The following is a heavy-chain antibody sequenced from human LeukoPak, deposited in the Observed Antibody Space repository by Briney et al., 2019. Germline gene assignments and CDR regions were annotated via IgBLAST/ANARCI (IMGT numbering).Heavy chain of an antibody. D-gene: IGHD3-22*01. CDR1: GFTFNSYG. J-gene: IGHJ1*01. CDR2: IWYDGSNK. Sequence: PGGSLRLSCAASGFTFNSYGMHWVRQAPAKGLEWVAVIWYDGSNKYYADSAKGRFTISRDNSKNTLYLQMNSLRAEDTAVYYCARNGDSSGYYVFQHWGQGTLVTVSS. CDR3: ARNGDSSGYYVFQH. V-gene: IGHV3-33*01.